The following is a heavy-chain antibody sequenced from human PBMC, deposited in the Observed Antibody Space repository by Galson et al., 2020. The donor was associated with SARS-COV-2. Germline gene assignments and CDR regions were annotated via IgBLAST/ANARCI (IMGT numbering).Heavy chain of an antibody. CDR1: GFIFNSHG. CDR3: ATGSGSYLGWFDP. Sequence: QLGESLKISCVASGFIFNSHGMHWVRQAPGKGLEWVAFIRYDGSNEYYADFVKGRFTISRDNSKNTLYLQMNSLRAEDTAVYYCATGSGSYLGWFDPWGQGTLVTVSS. CDR2: IRYDGSNE. D-gene: IGHD1-26*01. V-gene: IGHV3-30*02. J-gene: IGHJ5*02.